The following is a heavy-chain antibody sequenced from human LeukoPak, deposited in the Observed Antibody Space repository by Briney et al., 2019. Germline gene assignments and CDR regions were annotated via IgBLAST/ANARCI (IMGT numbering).Heavy chain of an antibody. V-gene: IGHV4-59*01. J-gene: IGHJ5*02. D-gene: IGHD2-2*01. CDR1: GGSISSYY. CDR3: ARGGCSSTSCATDWFDP. Sequence: PSETLSLTCTVSGGSISSYYWSRIRQPPGKGLGWIGYIYYSGSTNYNPSLKSRVTISVDTSKNQFSLKLSSVTAADTAVYYCARGGCSSTSCATDWFDPWGQGTLVTVSS. CDR2: IYYSGST.